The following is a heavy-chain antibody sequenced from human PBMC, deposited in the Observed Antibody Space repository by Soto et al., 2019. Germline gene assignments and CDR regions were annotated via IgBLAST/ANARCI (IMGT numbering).Heavy chain of an antibody. V-gene: IGHV4-34*01. CDR1: GGSFSGYY. CDR2: INHSGST. Sequence: SETLSLTCAVYGGSFSGYYWSWIRQPPGKGLEWIREINHSGSTNYNPSLKSRVTISVDTSKNQFSLKLSSVTAADTAVYYCAHIVVVPAARGSMDVWGQGTTVTVSS. CDR3: AHIVVVPAARGSMDV. J-gene: IGHJ6*02. D-gene: IGHD2-2*01.